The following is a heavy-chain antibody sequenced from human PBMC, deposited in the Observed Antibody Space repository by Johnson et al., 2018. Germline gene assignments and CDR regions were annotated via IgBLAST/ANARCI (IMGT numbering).Heavy chain of an antibody. CDR3: AQTAASYSEYFQH. J-gene: IGHJ1*01. D-gene: IGHD2-15*01. V-gene: IGHV3-30*03. CDR1: GFTFSSYG. Sequence: VQLVETGGGVVQPGRSLRLSCAASGFTFSSYGMHWVRQAPGKGLEWVAVISYDGSNKYYADSVRGRFTISRDNSKNTLYLQMNSLRAEDTAVYYCAQTAASYSEYFQHWGQGTLVTVSS. CDR2: ISYDGSNK.